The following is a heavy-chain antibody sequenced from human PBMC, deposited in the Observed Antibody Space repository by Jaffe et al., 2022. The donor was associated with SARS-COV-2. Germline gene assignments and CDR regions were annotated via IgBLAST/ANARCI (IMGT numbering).Heavy chain of an antibody. J-gene: IGHJ6*01. CDR1: GYSFMSYW. Sequence: EVQLVQSGAEVKKSGESLEISCKGSGYSFMSYWIGWVRQTPGKGLEWMGIIHPEDSDSRYSPSFQGQVTMSVDKSVDTAYLQWNSLRASDSGTYYCARVLRFFEWPHKVGDYYNGMDVWGQGTTVTVSS. V-gene: IGHV5-51*01. CDR3: ARVLRFFEWPHKVGDYYNGMDV. D-gene: IGHD3-3*01. CDR2: IHPEDSDS.